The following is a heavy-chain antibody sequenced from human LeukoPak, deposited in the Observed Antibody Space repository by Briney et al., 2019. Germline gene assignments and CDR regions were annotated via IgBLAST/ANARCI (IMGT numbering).Heavy chain of an antibody. CDR3: ARLSRLEFDY. CDR2: IYYSGST. CDR1: GGSISSSSYY. J-gene: IGHJ4*02. V-gene: IGHV4-61*01. D-gene: IGHD1-1*01. Sequence: SETLSLTCTVSGGSISSSSYYWSWIRQPPGKGLEWIGYIYYSGSTNYNPSLKSRVTISVDTSKNQFSLKLSSVTAADTAVYYCARLSRLEFDYWGQGTLVTVSS.